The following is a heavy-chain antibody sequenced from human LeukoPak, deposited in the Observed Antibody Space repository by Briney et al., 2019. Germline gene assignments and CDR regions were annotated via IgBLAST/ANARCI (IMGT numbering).Heavy chain of an antibody. V-gene: IGHV4-4*07. J-gene: IGHJ4*02. D-gene: IGHD1-1*01. Sequence: PSETLSLTCTVSGGSISSSYWSWIRQPAGKGLEWIGRIYISGSTNYNPSLKSRVTMSVDTSKNQFSLKLSSVTAADTAVYYCARDRGTWNDDGFDYWGQGTLVTVSS. CDR2: IYISGST. CDR1: GGSISSSY. CDR3: ARDRGTWNDDGFDY.